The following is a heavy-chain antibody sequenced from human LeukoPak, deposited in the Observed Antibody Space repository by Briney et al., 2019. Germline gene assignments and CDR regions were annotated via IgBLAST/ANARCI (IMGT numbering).Heavy chain of an antibody. CDR3: ATDQDYDFWSGRFQGAFDI. CDR1: GYTLTELS. CDR2: FDPEDGET. Sequence: ASVKVSCKVSGYTLTELSMHWVRQAPGKGLEWMGGFDPEDGETIYAQKFQGRVTMTEDTSTDTAYMELSSLRSEDTAVYYCATDQDYDFWSGRFQGAFDIWGQGTTVTVSS. D-gene: IGHD3-3*01. V-gene: IGHV1-24*01. J-gene: IGHJ3*02.